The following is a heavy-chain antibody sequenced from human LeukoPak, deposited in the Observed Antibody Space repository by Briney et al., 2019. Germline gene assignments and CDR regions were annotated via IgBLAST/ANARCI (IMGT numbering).Heavy chain of an antibody. V-gene: IGHV4-39*01. J-gene: IGHJ4*02. CDR1: GASISSSGYY. CDR2: IYYSGST. CDR3: ARRRRDGYSRYFDY. D-gene: IGHD5-24*01. Sequence: PSETLSLTCTVSGASISSSGYYWGWIRQPPGKGLEWIGSIYYSGSTYCNPSLKSRVTISVDTSKSQFSLKLSSVTAADTAVYYCARRRRDGYSRYFDYWGQGTLVTVSS.